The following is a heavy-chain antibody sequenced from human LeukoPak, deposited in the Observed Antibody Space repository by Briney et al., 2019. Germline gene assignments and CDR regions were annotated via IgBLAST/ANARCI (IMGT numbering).Heavy chain of an antibody. D-gene: IGHD1-1*01. Sequence: PSETLSLTCTVSGGSISPYYWSWIRQTPGKGLEWIGYILYSGTTTNYSPSLKSRVTISVETSKNQFSLKLSSVTAADTAVYYCARVGDWNDLVYWGQGTLVTVSS. CDR2: ILYSGTTT. J-gene: IGHJ4*02. CDR3: ARVGDWNDLVY. V-gene: IGHV4-59*01. CDR1: GGSISPYY.